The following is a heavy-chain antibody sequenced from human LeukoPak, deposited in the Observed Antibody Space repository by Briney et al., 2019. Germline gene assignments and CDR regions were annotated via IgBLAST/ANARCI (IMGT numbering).Heavy chain of an antibody. V-gene: IGHV3-23*01. Sequence: GGSLRLSCAASGFTFSSYAMSWVSQAPGKGLEWVSAISGSGGGTYYADSVKGRFTISRDNSKNTLYLQMNSLRAEDTAVYYCAKHSDSSGYYYVHFDYWGQGTLVTVSS. CDR1: GFTFSSYA. CDR2: ISGSGGGT. D-gene: IGHD3-22*01. J-gene: IGHJ4*02. CDR3: AKHSDSSGYYYVHFDY.